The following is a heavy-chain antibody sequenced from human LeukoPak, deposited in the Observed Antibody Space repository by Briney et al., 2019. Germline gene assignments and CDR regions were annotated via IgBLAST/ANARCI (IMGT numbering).Heavy chain of an antibody. Sequence: GASVKVSCKASGYTFTGYYMHWVRQAPGQGLEWMGWINPNSGGTNYAQKFQGRVTMTRDTSISTAYMELSRLRSGDTAVYYCARDSNVLLWFGEFSPDAFDIWGQGTMVTVSS. CDR1: GYTFTGYY. V-gene: IGHV1-2*02. J-gene: IGHJ3*02. D-gene: IGHD3-10*01. CDR3: ARDSNVLLWFGEFSPDAFDI. CDR2: INPNSGGT.